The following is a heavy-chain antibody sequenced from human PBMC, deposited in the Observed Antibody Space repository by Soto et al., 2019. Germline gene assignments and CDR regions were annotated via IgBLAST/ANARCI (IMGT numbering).Heavy chain of an antibody. CDR2: VSIGGST. V-gene: IGHV3-23*01. CDR1: GFTFSSYA. D-gene: IGHD2-15*01. CDR3: AKRRGAGGHFDY. Sequence: GGSLRLSCAASGFTFSSYAMGWVRQGPGKGLEWVAVVSIGGSTHYADSVRGRFTISRDNSKNTLSLQMNSLTAEDTAVYFCAKRRGAGGHFDYWGQGTLVTVSS. J-gene: IGHJ4*02.